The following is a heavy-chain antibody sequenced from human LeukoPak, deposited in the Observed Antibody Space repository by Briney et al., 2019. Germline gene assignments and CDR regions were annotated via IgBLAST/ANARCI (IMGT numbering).Heavy chain of an antibody. D-gene: IGHD3-16*01. V-gene: IGHV3-23*01. CDR1: GFTFSSYA. Sequence: PGGSLRLSCAASGFTFSSYAMSWVRQAPGKGLEWVSAISGSGGSTYYADSVKGLFTISRNNSKNTLYLQMNSLRAEDTAVFYCAKDTYSAKISLWGDWGQGTLVTVSS. J-gene: IGHJ4*02. CDR3: AKDTYSAKISLWGD. CDR2: ISGSGGST.